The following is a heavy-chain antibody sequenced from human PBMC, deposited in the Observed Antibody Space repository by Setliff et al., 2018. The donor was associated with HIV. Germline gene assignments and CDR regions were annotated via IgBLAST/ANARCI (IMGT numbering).Heavy chain of an antibody. CDR3: ATAYESNGYDYYFDL. J-gene: IGHJ2*01. Sequence: GGSLRLSCAASGFTFSSFAMHWVRQAPGKGLEWVTSIQFDGNNKYYSDFVKGRFSISRDNSRNTAYLQLNSLRVEDTAVYFCATAYESNGYDYYFDLWGRGTLVTVSS. D-gene: IGHD3-22*01. V-gene: IGHV3-30*02. CDR1: GFTFSSFA. CDR2: IQFDGNNK.